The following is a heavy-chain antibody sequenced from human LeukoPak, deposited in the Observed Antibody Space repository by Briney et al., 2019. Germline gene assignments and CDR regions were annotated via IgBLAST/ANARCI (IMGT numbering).Heavy chain of an antibody. V-gene: IGHV3-23*01. CDR3: AKGRYCSGGSCFLAMVHTNDY. D-gene: IGHD2-15*01. J-gene: IGHJ4*02. CDR1: GFTFNNYA. CDR2: ISGSGGST. Sequence: GGSLRLSCAASGFTFNNYAMSWVRQAPGKGLEWVSAISGSGGSTYYADSVKGRFTISRDNSKNTLYLQMNSLRAEDTAVYYCAKGRYCSGGSCFLAMVHTNDYWGQGTLVTVSS.